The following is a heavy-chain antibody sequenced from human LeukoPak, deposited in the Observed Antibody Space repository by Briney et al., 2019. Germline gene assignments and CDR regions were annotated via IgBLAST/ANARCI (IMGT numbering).Heavy chain of an antibody. CDR1: GFTFSSYA. J-gene: IGHJ4*02. D-gene: IGHD6-13*01. CDR2: ISYDGSNK. CDR3: ARAHSSSWYYKVDY. V-gene: IGHV3-30-3*01. Sequence: GRSLRLSCAASGFTFSSYAMHWVRQAPGKGLEWVAVISYDGSNKYYADSVKGRFTISRDNSKNTLYLQMNSLRAEDTAVYYCARAHSSSWYYKVDYWGQGTLVTVSS.